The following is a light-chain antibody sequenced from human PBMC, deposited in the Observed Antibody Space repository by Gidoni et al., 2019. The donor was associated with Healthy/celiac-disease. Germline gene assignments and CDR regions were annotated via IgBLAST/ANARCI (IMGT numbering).Light chain of an antibody. CDR2: GNS. J-gene: IGLJ3*02. CDR1: SSNIGAGYD. CDR3: QSYDSSLSGSRV. V-gene: IGLV1-40*01. Sequence: QSVLTQPLSVSGATGQSVTISCTGSSSNIGAGYDVHWYQQLPGTAPKLLIYGNSNRPSGVPDRFSGSKSGTSASLAITGLQAEDGADYYCQSYDSSLSGSRVFGGGTKLTVL.